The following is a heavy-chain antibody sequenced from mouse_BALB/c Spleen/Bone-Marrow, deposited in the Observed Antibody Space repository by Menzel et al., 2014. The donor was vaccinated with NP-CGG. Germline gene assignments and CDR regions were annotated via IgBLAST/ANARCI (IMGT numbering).Heavy chain of an antibody. CDR2: IDTSDSYI. D-gene: IGHD2-4*01. Sequence: QVQLQQSGAEFVMPGASVKMSCKASGYIFTDEWMHWVKQRPGQGLEWIGAIDTSDSYINYNQKFKGKASLTVDASSSTAYMHLSSLTSDDSAVYYCARGGHDFSLDYWGQGTSVIVSS. CDR3: ARGGHDFSLDY. CDR1: GYIFTDEW. J-gene: IGHJ4*01. V-gene: IGHV1-69*01.